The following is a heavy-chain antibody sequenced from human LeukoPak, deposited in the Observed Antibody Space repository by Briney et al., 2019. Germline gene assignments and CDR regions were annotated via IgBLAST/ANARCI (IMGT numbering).Heavy chain of an antibody. CDR2: ISGSGGST. J-gene: IGHJ4*02. CDR3: AKDPSRITMIVVVTGYFDY. Sequence: TGGSLRLSCAASGFTFSSYAMSWVRQAPGKGLEWVSAISGSGGSTYYADSVKGRFTISRDNSKNTLYLQMNSLRAEDTAVYYCAKDPSRITMIVVVTGYFDYWGQGTLVTVSS. D-gene: IGHD3-22*01. CDR1: GFTFSSYA. V-gene: IGHV3-23*01.